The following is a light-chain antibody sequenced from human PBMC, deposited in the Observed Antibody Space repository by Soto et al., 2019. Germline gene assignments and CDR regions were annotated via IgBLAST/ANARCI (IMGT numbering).Light chain of an antibody. CDR1: NSDLGGYSY. J-gene: IGLJ2*01. CDR2: DVS. V-gene: IGLV2-14*03. CDR3: TSYTSRSTLGV. Sequence: QSALTQPASVSGSPGQSITISCTGSNSDLGGYSYVSWYQQHPGKAPKLRIYDVSNRPSGVSYRFSGSKSGNTASLTISGLQAEEEADYYCTSYTSRSTLGVFGGGTKLTVL.